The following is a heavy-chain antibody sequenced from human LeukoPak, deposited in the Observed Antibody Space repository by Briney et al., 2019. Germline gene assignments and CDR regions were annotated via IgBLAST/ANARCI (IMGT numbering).Heavy chain of an antibody. CDR3: ARDVTIRKVGAGSY. D-gene: IGHD1-26*01. V-gene: IGHV1-69*05. CDR2: IIPIFGTA. Sequence: SVKVSCKASGGTFSSYAISWVRQAPGQGLEWMGGIIPIFGTANYAQKFQGRVTITTDTSTSTAYMELRSLRSDDTAVHYCARDVTIRKVGAGSYWGQGTLVTVSS. CDR1: GGTFSSYA. J-gene: IGHJ4*02.